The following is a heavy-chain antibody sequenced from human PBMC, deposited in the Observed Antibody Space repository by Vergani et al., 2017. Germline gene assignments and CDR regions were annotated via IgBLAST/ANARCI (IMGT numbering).Heavy chain of an antibody. J-gene: IGHJ3*02. V-gene: IGHV1-2*02. CDR3: ARDLGGDGYNYGAFDI. CDR2: INPNSGGT. D-gene: IGHD5-24*01. Sequence: QVQLVQSGAEVKKPGASVKVSCKASGYTFTGYYMHWVRQAPGQGLEWMGWINPNSGGTNYAQKFQGRVTMTRDTSISTAYMELSRLRYDDTAVYYCARDLGGDGYNYGAFDIWGQGTMVTVSS. CDR1: GYTFTGYY.